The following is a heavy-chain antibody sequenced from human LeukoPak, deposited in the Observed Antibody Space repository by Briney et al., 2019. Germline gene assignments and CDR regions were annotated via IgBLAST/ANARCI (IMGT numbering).Heavy chain of an antibody. CDR1: GFTFSSYA. V-gene: IGHV3-30*04. J-gene: IGHJ4*02. CDR3: AKDDYYDTSGYRD. D-gene: IGHD3-22*01. CDR2: ISYDGSNK. Sequence: GGSLRLSCAASGFTFSSYATHWVRQAPGKGLEWVAVISYDGSNKYYADSVKGRFTISRDNSKNTLYLQMNSLRAEDTAVYYCAKDDYYDTSGYRDWGQGTLVTVSS.